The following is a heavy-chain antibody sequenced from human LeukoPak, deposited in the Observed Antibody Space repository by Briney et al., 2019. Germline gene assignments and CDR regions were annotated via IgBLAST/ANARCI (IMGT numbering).Heavy chain of an antibody. D-gene: IGHD3-10*01. V-gene: IGHV3-7*01. CDR1: GFAFSSYW. CDR3: ARDAGSGSYLMEYYFDY. J-gene: IGHJ4*02. CDR2: IKQDGSEK. Sequence: GGSLRLSCAASGFAFSSYWISWVRQAPGKGLEWVANIKQDGSEKYYVDSVKGRFTISRDNAKNSLYLQMNSLRAEDTAVYYCARDAGSGSYLMEYYFDYWGQGTLVTVSS.